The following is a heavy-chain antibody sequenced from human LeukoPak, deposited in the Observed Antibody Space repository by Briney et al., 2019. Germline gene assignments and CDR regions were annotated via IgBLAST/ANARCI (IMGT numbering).Heavy chain of an antibody. V-gene: IGHV1-69*13. CDR3: AREALSGLYYYYYYMDV. D-gene: IGHD3-16*02. CDR2: IIPIFGTA. J-gene: IGHJ6*03. CDR1: GGTFSSYA. Sequence: ASVKVSCKASGGTFSSYAISWVRQAPGQGLEWMGGIIPIFGTANYAQKFQGRVTITADESTSTAYMELSSLRSEDTAVYYCAREALSGLYYYYYYMDVWGKGTTVTVSS.